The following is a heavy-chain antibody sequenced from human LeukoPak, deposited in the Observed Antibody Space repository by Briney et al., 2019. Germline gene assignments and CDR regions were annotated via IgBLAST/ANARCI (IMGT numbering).Heavy chain of an antibody. V-gene: IGHV1-2*02. CDR1: GYTFTGYY. CDR3: ARIYDSSGYQVDY. J-gene: IGHJ4*02. D-gene: IGHD3-22*01. Sequence: ASVKVSCKASGYTFTGYYMHRVRQAPGQGLEWMGWINPNSGGTIYAQKFQGRVTMTRDTSISTAYMELSRLRSDDTAVYYCARIYDSSGYQVDYWGQGTLVTVSS. CDR2: INPNSGGT.